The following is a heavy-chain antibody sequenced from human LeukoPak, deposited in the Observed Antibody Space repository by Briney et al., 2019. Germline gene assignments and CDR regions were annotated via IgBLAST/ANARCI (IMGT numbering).Heavy chain of an antibody. J-gene: IGHJ3*02. CDR1: GFTFSSYA. V-gene: IGHV3-64D*06. CDR2: ISSNGGST. CDR3: VKGGIVVLISAFDI. Sequence: PGGSLRLSCSASGFTFSSYAMLWARQAPGKGLEYVSTISSNGGSTYYADSVKGRFTISRDNSKNTLYLQMSSLRAEDTAVYYCVKGGIVVLISAFDIWGQGTMVTVSS. D-gene: IGHD3-22*01.